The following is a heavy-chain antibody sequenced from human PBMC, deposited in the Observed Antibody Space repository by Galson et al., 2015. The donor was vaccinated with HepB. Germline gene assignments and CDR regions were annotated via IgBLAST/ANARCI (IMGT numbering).Heavy chain of an antibody. CDR2: INPNSGGT. V-gene: IGHV1-2*02. J-gene: IGHJ6*03. CDR3: ARDLPRFLEWPPAPTYYMDV. D-gene: IGHD3-3*01. Sequence: SVKVSCKASGYTFTGYYMHWVRQAPGQGLEWMGWINPNSGGTNYAQKFQGRVTMTRDTSISTAYMELSRLRSDDTAVYYCARDLPRFLEWPPAPTYYMDVWGKGTTVTVSS. CDR1: GYTFTGYY.